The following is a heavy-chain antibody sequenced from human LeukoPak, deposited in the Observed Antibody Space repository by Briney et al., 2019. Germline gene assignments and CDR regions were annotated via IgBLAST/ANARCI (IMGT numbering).Heavy chain of an antibody. V-gene: IGHV5-51*01. CDR1: GYSFTGYW. CDR2: IYPGDSDT. CDR3: ARREGDYYGSGSYYEP. Sequence: HGESLKISCKGSGYSFTGYWIGWVRQMPGKGLEWMGIIYPGDSDTRYSPSFQGQVTISADKSISTAYLQWSSLKASDTAMYYCARREGDYYGSGSYYEPWGQGTLVTVSS. D-gene: IGHD3-10*01. J-gene: IGHJ5*02.